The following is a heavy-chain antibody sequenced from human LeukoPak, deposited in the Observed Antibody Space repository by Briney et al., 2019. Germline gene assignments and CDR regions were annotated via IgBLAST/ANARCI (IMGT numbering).Heavy chain of an antibody. V-gene: IGHV5-51*01. D-gene: IGHD2-15*01. CDR1: GYSFTNYW. J-gene: IGHJ4*02. CDR2: IYPGDSDT. Sequence: GESLKISCKGSGYSFTNYWIGWVRQMPGKGLEWIGIIYPGDSDTRYSPSFQGQVTISADKSISTAYLQWSSLKASDTAMYYCARSPLGYCSGNSCSYFEYWGQGTLVTVSS. CDR3: ARSPLGYCSGNSCSYFEY.